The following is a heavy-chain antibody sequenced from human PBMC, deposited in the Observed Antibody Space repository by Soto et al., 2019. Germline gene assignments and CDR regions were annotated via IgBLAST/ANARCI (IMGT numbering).Heavy chain of an antibody. CDR1: GGTFSSYA. D-gene: IGHD3-3*01. J-gene: IGHJ4*02. CDR2: IIPIFGTA. Sequence: SVKVSCKASGGTFSSYAISWVRQAPGQGLEWMGGIIPIFGTANYAQKFQGRVTITADESTSTAYMELSSLRSEDTAVYYCARGDLGGMELRFLEWHHFDYWGQGPLVPVSS. V-gene: IGHV1-69*13. CDR3: ARGDLGGMELRFLEWHHFDY.